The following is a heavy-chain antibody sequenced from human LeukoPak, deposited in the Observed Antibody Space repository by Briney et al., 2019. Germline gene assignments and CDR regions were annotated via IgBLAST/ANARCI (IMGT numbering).Heavy chain of an antibody. D-gene: IGHD3-22*01. V-gene: IGHV4-34*01. Sequence: TSETLSLTCAVYGGSFSGYYWSWIRQFPGKGLEWIGEIYHSGSTNYNPSLKSRVTISVDKSKNQFSLKLSSVTAADTAVYYCARGEGYYYDSSGYRYYFDYWGQGALVTVSS. J-gene: IGHJ4*02. CDR2: IYHSGST. CDR1: GGSFSGYY. CDR3: ARGEGYYYDSSGYRYYFDY.